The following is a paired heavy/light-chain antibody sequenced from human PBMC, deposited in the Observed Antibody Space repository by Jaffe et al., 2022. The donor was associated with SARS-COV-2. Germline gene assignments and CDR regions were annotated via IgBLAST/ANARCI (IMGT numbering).Heavy chain of an antibody. J-gene: IGHJ3*02. CDR1: GGSLSSGSYY. V-gene: IGHV4-61*02. D-gene: IGHD2-15*01. CDR3: VRASRGAVGATGTIDSFDI. CDR2: IFTSGST. Sequence: QVQLQESGPGLVKPSQTLSLTCTVSGGSLSSGSYYWNWIRQPAGKGLDWIGRIFTSGSTSYNPSLKSRVTISVDTSKNQFSLKLSSVTAADTAVYYCVRASRGAVGATGTIDSFDIWGQGTMVTVSS.
Light chain of an antibody. CDR1: QTISSY. CDR2: AAS. Sequence: DIQMTQSPSSLSASVGDRVTITCRASQTISSYLNWYQQKPGKAPKLLIYAASSLQSGVPSRFSGSGSGTDFTLIISSLQPEDFATYYCQQSYTTPWTFGQGTKVEIK. J-gene: IGKJ1*01. CDR3: QQSYTTPWT. V-gene: IGKV1-39*01.